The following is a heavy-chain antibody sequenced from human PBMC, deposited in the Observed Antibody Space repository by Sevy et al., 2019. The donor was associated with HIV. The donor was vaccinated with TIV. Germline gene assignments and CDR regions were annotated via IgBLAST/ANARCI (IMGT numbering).Heavy chain of an antibody. Sequence: GGSLRLSCAATAFTFSCYDMHWVRQVAGKGLEWVSSIGLSGDTYFAGSVKGRFTISRDNVKNYLYLQMSSLRAGDTAVYYCARETAADAFDVWGQGTFVTVSS. D-gene: IGHD6-13*01. J-gene: IGHJ3*01. CDR1: AFTFSCYD. CDR3: ARETAADAFDV. V-gene: IGHV3-13*01. CDR2: IGLSGDT.